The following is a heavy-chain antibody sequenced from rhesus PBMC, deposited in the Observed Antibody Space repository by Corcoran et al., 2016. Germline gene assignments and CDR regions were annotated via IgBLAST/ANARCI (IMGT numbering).Heavy chain of an antibody. Sequence: QVQLQESGPGLVKPSETLSLTCAVSGCSISSGYYSLSCIRPPPGQRREWIGYITYSGSTSYNPSLKSRVTISRDTSKNQFSLKLSSVTAADTAVYYCARGCIVGTRRGRYFDYWGQGVLVTVSS. J-gene: IGHJ4*01. CDR2: ITYSGST. V-gene: IGHV4-122*02. CDR1: GCSISSGYYS. CDR3: ARGCIVGTRRGRYFDY. D-gene: IGHD1-44*01.